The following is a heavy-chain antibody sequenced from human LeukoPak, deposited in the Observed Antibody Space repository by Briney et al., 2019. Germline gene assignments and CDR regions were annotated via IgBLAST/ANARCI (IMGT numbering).Heavy chain of an antibody. CDR1: GGXISSSHW. CDR2: IFHSGST. J-gene: IGHJ6*02. Sequence: SETLSLTCAVSGGXISSSHWWSWVRQPPGKGLEWNGEIFHSGSTNYNPSLKSRVTISVDKSKNQFSLKLSSVTAADTAVYYCARVVVVPAATLGYYYYYGMDVWGQETTVTVSS. V-gene: IGHV4-4*02. D-gene: IGHD2-2*01. CDR3: ARVVVVPAATLGYYYYYGMDV.